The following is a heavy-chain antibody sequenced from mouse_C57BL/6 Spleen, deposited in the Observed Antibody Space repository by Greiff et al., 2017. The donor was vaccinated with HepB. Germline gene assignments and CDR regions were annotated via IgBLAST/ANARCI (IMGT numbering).Heavy chain of an antibody. D-gene: IGHD1-1*01. V-gene: IGHV1-39*01. Sequence: LQESGPELVKPGASVKISCKASGYSFTDYNMNWVKQSNGKSLEWIGVINPNYGTTSYNQKFKGKATLTVDQSSSTAYMQLNSLTSEDSAVYYCARGYGSSWGYYFDYWGQGTTLTVSS. CDR3: ARGYGSSWGYYFDY. CDR1: GYSFTDYN. J-gene: IGHJ2*01. CDR2: INPNYGTT.